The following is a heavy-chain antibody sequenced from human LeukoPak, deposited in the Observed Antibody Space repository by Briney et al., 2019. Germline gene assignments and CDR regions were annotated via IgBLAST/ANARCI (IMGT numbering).Heavy chain of an antibody. V-gene: IGHV3-49*04. CDR2: IRRRAYGGAA. D-gene: IGHD3-22*01. CDR1: GFAFDDFA. Sequence: GGSLRLSCTTSGFAFDDFAMSWVRQPAGKGLEWVGFIRRRAYGGAAEYAASVKGRFIISRDDSKGIAYLQMNSLRAEDTAVYYCARIYYYDSSGYYGSGFDYWGQGTLVTVSS. J-gene: IGHJ4*02. CDR3: ARIYYYDSSGYYGSGFDY.